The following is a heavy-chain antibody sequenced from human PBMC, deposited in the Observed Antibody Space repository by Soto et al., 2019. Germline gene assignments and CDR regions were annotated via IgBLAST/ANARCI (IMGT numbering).Heavy chain of an antibody. V-gene: IGHV1-69*12. CDR2: IIPIFGTA. Sequence: QVQLVQSGAEVKKPGSSVKVSCKASGGTFSSYAISWVRQAPGQGLEWMGGIIPIFGTANYAQKFQGRVTITADDXXSXAXXELRIVRSEDTAVYYCARGYGSSPPRRRYYYGMDVWGQGTTVTVSS. J-gene: IGHJ6*02. D-gene: IGHD4-17*01. CDR1: GGTFSSYA. CDR3: ARGYGSSPPRRRYYYGMDV.